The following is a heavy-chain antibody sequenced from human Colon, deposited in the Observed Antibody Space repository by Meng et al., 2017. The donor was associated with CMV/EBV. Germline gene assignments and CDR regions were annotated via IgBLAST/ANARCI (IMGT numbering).Heavy chain of an antibody. J-gene: IGHJ6*02. CDR2: ISAYNGNT. CDR3: ARVYSGTTEGDDYYGMDV. D-gene: IGHD1-7*01. V-gene: IGHV1-18*01. Sequence: ASVKVSCKASGYTFTSYGISWVRQAPGQGLEWMGWISAYNGNTNYAQKLQGRVNMTTDTSTSTAYMELSSLRSEDTAVYYCARVYSGTTEGDDYYGMDVWGQGTTVTVSS. CDR1: GYTFTSYG.